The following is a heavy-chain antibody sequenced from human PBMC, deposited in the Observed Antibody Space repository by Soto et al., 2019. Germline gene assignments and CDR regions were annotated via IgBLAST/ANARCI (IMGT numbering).Heavy chain of an antibody. Sequence: SVKVSCKASGGVFNNFVIRWVRQAPGQGLEWMGGIVPLFGTTNYAQRFQGRITITADESTRTTSLELTSLRSEDTATYYCATEENSHGAMDVWGQGTTVTVSS. CDR1: GGVFNNFV. CDR2: IVPLFGTT. V-gene: IGHV1-69*13. J-gene: IGHJ6*02. CDR3: ATEENSHGAMDV.